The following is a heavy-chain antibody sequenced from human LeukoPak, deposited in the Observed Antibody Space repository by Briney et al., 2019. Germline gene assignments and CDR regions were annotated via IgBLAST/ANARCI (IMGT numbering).Heavy chain of an antibody. Sequence: GGSLRLSCSASGLTFSSYSINSVRQAPGKGLEWISYISSSSITIYYADSVKGRFTISRDNAKNSLYLQMNSLRAEDTAVYYCATHCSSSSCPWGQGTLVTVAS. D-gene: IGHD2-15*01. CDR3: ATHCSSSSCP. J-gene: IGHJ5*02. CDR1: GLTFSSYS. V-gene: IGHV3-48*01. CDR2: ISSSSITI.